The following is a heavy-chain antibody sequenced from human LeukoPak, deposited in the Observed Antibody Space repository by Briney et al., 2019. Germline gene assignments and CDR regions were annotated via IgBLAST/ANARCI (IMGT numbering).Heavy chain of an antibody. J-gene: IGHJ5*02. V-gene: IGHV4-30-2*01. D-gene: IGHD3-3*01. CDR1: GGSISNGGYS. CDR3: ARGQMSYDFWSGYTNWFDP. CDR2: IYHSGST. Sequence: TSETLSLTCAVSGGSISNGGYSWSWIRQPPGKGLEWIGYIYHSGSTYYNPSLKSRVTISVDTSKNQFSLKLSSVTAADTAVYYCARGQMSYDFWSGYTNWFDPWGQGTLVTVSS.